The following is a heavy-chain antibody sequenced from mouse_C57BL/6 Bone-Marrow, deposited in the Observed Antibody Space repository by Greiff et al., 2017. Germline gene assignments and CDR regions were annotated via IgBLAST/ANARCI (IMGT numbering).Heavy chain of an antibody. CDR1: GYTFTDYE. J-gene: IGHJ2*01. Sequence: VKLMESGAELVRPGASVTLSCKASGYTFTDYEMHWVKQTPVHGLEWIGAIDPETGGTAYNQKFKGKAILTADKSSSTAYMELRSLTSEDSAVYYCTRGDYSNSFDYWGQGTTLTVSS. D-gene: IGHD2-5*01. CDR3: TRGDYSNSFDY. CDR2: IDPETGGT. V-gene: IGHV1-15*01.